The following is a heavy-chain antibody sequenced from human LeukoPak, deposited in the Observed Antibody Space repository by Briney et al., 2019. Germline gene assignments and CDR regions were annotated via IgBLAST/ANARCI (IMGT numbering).Heavy chain of an antibody. Sequence: GGSLRLSCAASGFTFSDYYMSWIRQAPGKGLECVSYISSSGSTIYYADSVKGRFTISRDNAKNSLYLQMNSLRAEDTAVYYCAREDYYDSSGVSYDYWGQGTLVTVSS. CDR1: GFTFSDYY. CDR2: ISSSGSTI. J-gene: IGHJ4*02. CDR3: AREDYYDSSGVSYDY. V-gene: IGHV3-11*01. D-gene: IGHD3-22*01.